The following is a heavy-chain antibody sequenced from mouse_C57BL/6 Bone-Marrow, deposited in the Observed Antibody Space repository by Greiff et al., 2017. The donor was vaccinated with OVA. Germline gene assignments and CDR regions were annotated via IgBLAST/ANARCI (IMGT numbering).Heavy chain of an antibody. J-gene: IGHJ2*01. CDR2: IYPGSGST. CDR1: GYTFTSYW. V-gene: IGHV1-55*01. CDR3: AREGGYFDY. Sequence: VKLKQPGAELVKPGASVKMSCKASGYTFTSYWITWVKQRPGQGLEWIGDIYPGSGSTNYNEKFKSKATLTVDTSSSTAYMQLSSLTSEDSAVYYCAREGGYFDYWGQGTTLTVSS.